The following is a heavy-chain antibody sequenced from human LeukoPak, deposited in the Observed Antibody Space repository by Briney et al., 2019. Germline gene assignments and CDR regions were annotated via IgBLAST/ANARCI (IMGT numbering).Heavy chain of an antibody. J-gene: IGHJ4*02. CDR2: IYTSGST. CDR3: ARRGSILTGFDY. V-gene: IGHV4-61*02. D-gene: IGHD3-9*01. Sequence: PSQTLSLTCTVSGGSISSGSYYWSWIRQPAGKGLEWIGRIYTSGSTNYNPSLKSRVTISVDTSKNQFSLKLSSVTAADTAVYYCARRGSILTGFDYWGQGTLVTVSS. CDR1: GGSISSGSYY.